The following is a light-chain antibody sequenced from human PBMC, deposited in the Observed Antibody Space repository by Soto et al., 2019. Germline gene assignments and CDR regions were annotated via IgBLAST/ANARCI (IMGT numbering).Light chain of an antibody. J-gene: IGKJ3*01. CDR2: GAS. V-gene: IGKV3-20*01. CDR1: QSVSSSY. CDR3: QQYGSSLLFT. Sequence: EIVLTQSPGTLSLSPGERATLSCRASQSVSSSYLAWYQQKPGQAPRLLIYGASSRATGIPDRFSGSGSETDFTLTISTLEPEDFAVYYCQQYGSSLLFTFGPGNKVDIK.